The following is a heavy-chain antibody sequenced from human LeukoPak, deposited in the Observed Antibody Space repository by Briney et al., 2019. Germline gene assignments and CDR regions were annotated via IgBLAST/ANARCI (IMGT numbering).Heavy chain of an antibody. J-gene: IGHJ4*02. CDR1: GITFSSYG. V-gene: IGHV3-21*01. CDR2: ISSSSSYI. Sequence: GGSLRLSCAASGITFSSYGMNWVRQAPGKGLEWVSSISSSSSYIYYADSVKGRFTISRDNAKNSLYLQMNSLRAEDTAVYYCARDPVMTTVTSAGDYWGQGTLVTVSS. D-gene: IGHD4-11*01. CDR3: ARDPVMTTVTSAGDY.